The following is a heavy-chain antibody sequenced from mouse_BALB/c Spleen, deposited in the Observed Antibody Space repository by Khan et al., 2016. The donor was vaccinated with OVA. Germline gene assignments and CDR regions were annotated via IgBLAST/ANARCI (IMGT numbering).Heavy chain of an antibody. D-gene: IGHD1-1*01. CDR1: GFSFSSYG. Sequence: EVELVESGGGLVKPGGSLKLSCAASGFSFSSYGMSWVRQTPEKRLEWVATISGGGSYTYYPDSVKGRFIISRDNAKNNLYLQMSSLGSEDTALYYCARQGIRGGFDSWGQGTTLTVSS. CDR2: ISGGGSYT. J-gene: IGHJ2*01. CDR3: ARQGIRGGFDS. V-gene: IGHV5-9-2*01.